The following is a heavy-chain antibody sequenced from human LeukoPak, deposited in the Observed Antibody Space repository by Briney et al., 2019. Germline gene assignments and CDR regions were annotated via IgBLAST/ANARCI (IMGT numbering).Heavy chain of an antibody. CDR3: ASCPYEVRGVIWAFDI. Sequence: ASVKVSCKASGCTFSSYAISWVRQAPGQGLEWMGGIIPIFGKANYSQNFQGRINITADESTSTADMEMSSLRTEDPAVYYCASCPYEVRGVIWAFDIWGQGTMVTVSS. CDR1: GCTFSSYA. J-gene: IGHJ3*02. CDR2: IIPIFGKA. V-gene: IGHV1-69*01. D-gene: IGHD3-10*01.